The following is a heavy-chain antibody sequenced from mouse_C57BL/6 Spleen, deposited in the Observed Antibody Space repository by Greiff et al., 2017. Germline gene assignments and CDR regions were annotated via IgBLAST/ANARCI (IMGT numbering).Heavy chain of an antibody. V-gene: IGHV5-6*01. Sequence: EVKLVESGGDLVKPGGSLKLSCAASGFTFSSYGMSWVRQTPDKRLEWVATISSGGSYTYYPDSVKGRFTISRDNAKNTLYLQMSSLKSEDTAMYYCARHGQLGPSYYFDYWGQGTTLTVSS. D-gene: IGHD4-1*02. CDR3: ARHGQLGPSYYFDY. CDR1: GFTFSSYG. CDR2: ISSGGSYT. J-gene: IGHJ2*01.